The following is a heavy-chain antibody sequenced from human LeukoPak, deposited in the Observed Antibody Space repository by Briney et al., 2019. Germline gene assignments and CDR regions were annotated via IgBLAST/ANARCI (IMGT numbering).Heavy chain of an antibody. Sequence: GGSLRLSCAASGFTFSSYGMHWVRQAPGKGLEWVAVISYDGSKKYYADSVKGRFTISRDNSKNTLYLQMNSLRAEDTAVYYCAKEMTMVAGWDYFDNWGQGNLVTVSS. CDR1: GFTFSSYG. D-gene: IGHD4/OR15-4a*01. V-gene: IGHV3-30*18. CDR2: ISYDGSKK. J-gene: IGHJ4*02. CDR3: AKEMTMVAGWDYFDN.